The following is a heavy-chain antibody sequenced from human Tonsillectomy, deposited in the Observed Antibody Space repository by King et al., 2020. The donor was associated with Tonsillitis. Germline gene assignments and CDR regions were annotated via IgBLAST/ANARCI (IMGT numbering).Heavy chain of an antibody. CDR2: INHSGST. D-gene: IGHD3-10*01. V-gene: IGHV4-34*01. CDR3: ARVPPGGVLDY. J-gene: IGHJ4*02. Sequence: VQLQQWGAGLLKPSETLSLTCAVYGGSFSGYYWSWIRQPPGKGLEWIGEINHSGSTNYNPSLKSRVTISVDTSKNQFSLKLSSVTAADTAVYYCARVPPGGVLDYWGQGTLVTVSS. CDR1: GGSFSGYY.